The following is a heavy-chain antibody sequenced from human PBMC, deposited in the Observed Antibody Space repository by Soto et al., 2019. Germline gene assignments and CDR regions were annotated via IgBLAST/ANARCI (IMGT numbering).Heavy chain of an antibody. Sequence: QAQLVQSGAEVKKPGSSVKVSCKASGGLFSSYPISWVRQVPGQGLEWMGGIIPVFKTAYYTQRFQGRVTITADESTNTSYMELSSLRYEDTAIYYCASGGSGYTWFNEFWGQGTLVTVSS. CDR3: ASGGSGYTWFNEF. J-gene: IGHJ4*02. D-gene: IGHD3-22*01. CDR1: GGLFSSYP. CDR2: IIPVFKTA. V-gene: IGHV1-69*19.